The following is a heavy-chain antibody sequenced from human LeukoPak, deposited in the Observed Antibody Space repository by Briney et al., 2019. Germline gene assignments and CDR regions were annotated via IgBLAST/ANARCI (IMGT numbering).Heavy chain of an antibody. J-gene: IGHJ4*02. CDR2: IGSSGSTV. CDR3: AREYGSGSYYNFSPYYFDY. D-gene: IGHD3-10*01. V-gene: IGHV3-48*03. Sequence: GGSLRLSCAASGFSFSSYEMNWVRQAPGKGLEWVSYIGSSGSTVYYADSVKGRFTISRDNAKNSLYLQMNSLRAEDTAVYYCAREYGSGSYYNFSPYYFDYWGQGTLVTVSS. CDR1: GFSFSSYE.